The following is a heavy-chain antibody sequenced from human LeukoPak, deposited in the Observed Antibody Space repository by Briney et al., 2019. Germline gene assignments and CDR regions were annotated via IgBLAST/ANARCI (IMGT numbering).Heavy chain of an antibody. V-gene: IGHV4-30-4*01. CDR1: GGSISSGDFY. CDR2: IYYSGST. D-gene: IGHD2/OR15-2a*01. J-gene: IGHJ4*02. Sequence: SETLSLTCTVSGGSISSGDFYWSWIRQPPGKGLEWIGYIYYSGSTYYNPSLKSRVTISVDTSKNQFSLKLSSVTAADTAVYYCARGELLSFDYWGQGTLVSVSS. CDR3: ARGELLSFDY.